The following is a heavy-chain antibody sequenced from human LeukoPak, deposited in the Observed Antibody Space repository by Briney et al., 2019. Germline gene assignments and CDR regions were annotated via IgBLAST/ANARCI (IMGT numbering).Heavy chain of an antibody. CDR2: IYYSGST. D-gene: IGHD5-18*01. Sequence: SETLSLTCTVSGGSISSSSYYWGWIRQPPGKGLEWIGSIYYSGSTYYNPSLKSRVTISVDTSKNQFSLKLSSVTAADTAVYYCARGLVDTAMLSAFGNWFDPWGQGTLVTVSS. CDR1: GGSISSSSYY. V-gene: IGHV4-39*07. CDR3: ARGLVDTAMLSAFGNWFDP. J-gene: IGHJ5*02.